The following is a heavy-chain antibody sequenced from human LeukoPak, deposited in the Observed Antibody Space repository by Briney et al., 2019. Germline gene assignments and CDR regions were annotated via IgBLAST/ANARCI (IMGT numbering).Heavy chain of an antibody. V-gene: IGHV4-4*02. Sequence: PSETLSLTCAVSGGPISSDNWWSWVRQPPGKGLEWIGEIYHSGSTNYNPSLQSRVTISVDKSENQFSLKLSSVTAADTAVYYCARRGYSGSASYSFDYWGQGTLVTVSS. J-gene: IGHJ4*02. D-gene: IGHD3-10*01. CDR3: ARRGYSGSASYSFDY. CDR2: IYHSGST. CDR1: GGPISSDNW.